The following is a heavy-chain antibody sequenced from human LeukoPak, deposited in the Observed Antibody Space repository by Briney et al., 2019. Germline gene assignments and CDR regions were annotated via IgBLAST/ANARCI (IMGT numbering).Heavy chain of an antibody. CDR1: GGSISSSSYY. Sequence: PSETLSLTCTVSGGSISSSSYYWGWIRQPPGTGLEWIGSIYYSGSTYYNPTLKSRVPISAATSKNQFSLKLSSVTAADTAVYYCARIRFGYCDYWGQGTLVTVSS. D-gene: IGHD3-16*01. J-gene: IGHJ4*02. CDR3: ARIRFGYCDY. V-gene: IGHV4-39*01. CDR2: IYYSGST.